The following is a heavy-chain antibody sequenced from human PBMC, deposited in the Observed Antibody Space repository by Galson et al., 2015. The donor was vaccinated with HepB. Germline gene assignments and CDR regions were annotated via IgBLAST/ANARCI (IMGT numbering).Heavy chain of an antibody. Sequence: SLRLSCAASGFTFSDYYMIWVRQAPGKGLEWVPYIGNNGRTIYYADSVKGRFTISRDNAKNSLYLQMNSLRAEDTALYYCARGQWLDRKYFQPWGQGTLVTVSS. V-gene: IGHV3-11*01. D-gene: IGHD6-19*01. J-gene: IGHJ1*01. CDR2: IGNNGRTI. CDR1: GFTFSDYY. CDR3: ARGQWLDRKYFQP.